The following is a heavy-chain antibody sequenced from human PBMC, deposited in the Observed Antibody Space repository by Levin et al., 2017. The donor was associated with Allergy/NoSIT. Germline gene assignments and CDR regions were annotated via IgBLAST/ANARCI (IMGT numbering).Heavy chain of an antibody. V-gene: IGHV5-51*01. CDR3: ARRGTRDYYYSMDV. CDR2: IYPGDSDT. D-gene: IGHD1-1*01. CDR1: GYSFTSYW. J-gene: IGHJ6*03. Sequence: KVSCQGSGYSFTSYWIGWVRQMPGKGLEWMGIIYPGDSDTRYSPSFQGQVTIPADKSISTAYLQWSSLKASDTAIYYCARRGTRDYYYSMDVWGKGTTVTVSS.